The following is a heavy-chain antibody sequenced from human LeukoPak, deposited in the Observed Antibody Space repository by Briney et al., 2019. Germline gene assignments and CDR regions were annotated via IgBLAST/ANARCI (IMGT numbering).Heavy chain of an antibody. V-gene: IGHV1-24*01. J-gene: IGHJ3*02. CDR2: FDPEDGET. Sequence: ASVKVSCKVSGYTLTELSMHWVRQAPGKGLEWMGGFDPEDGETIYAQKFQGRVTMTEDTSTDTAYMELSSLRSEDTAVYYCATDFELKGELLRDDAFDIWGQGTMVTVSS. D-gene: IGHD1-26*01. CDR3: ATDFELKGELLRDDAFDI. CDR1: GYTLTELS.